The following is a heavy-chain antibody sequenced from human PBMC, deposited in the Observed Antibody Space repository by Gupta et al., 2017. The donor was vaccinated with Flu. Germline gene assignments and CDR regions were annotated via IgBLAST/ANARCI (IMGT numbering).Heavy chain of an antibody. CDR2: ISDGGGTI. J-gene: IGHJ3*02. CDR1: GFTFRRYS. Sequence: EVQLLESGGGLVQPGGSLRLPCKASGFTFRRYSMTWVRQAPGKGLEWVSVISDGGGTILNADSVKGRFTISRDDSGNTLYLQMNSLRAEDTAIYYCAKYYDTGLSRAFDIWGQGTMVTVSS. V-gene: IGHV3-23*01. D-gene: IGHD3-22*01. CDR3: AKYYDTGLSRAFDI.